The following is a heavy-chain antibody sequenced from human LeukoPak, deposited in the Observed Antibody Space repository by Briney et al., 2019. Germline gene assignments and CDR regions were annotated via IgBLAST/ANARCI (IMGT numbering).Heavy chain of an antibody. V-gene: IGHV6-1*01. CDR1: GDSVSSNSAT. CDR3: ARESCSGGNCPYGMDV. D-gene: IGHD2-15*01. Sequence: SQTLSLTCVISGDSVSSNSATWNWIRQSPSRGLEWLGRTYYRSKWYNDYIVSVKSRITINPDTSKNQFSLRLNSVTPEDTAVYYCARESCSGGNCPYGMDVWGQGTTVTVSS. J-gene: IGHJ6*02. CDR2: TYYRSKWYN.